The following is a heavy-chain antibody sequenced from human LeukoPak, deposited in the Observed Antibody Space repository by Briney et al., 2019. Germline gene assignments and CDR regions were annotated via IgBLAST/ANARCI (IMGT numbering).Heavy chain of an antibody. CDR1: GFTFRSYA. CDR3: ARGRGLPGPLDY. V-gene: IGHV3-30*04. J-gene: IGHJ4*02. D-gene: IGHD3-10*01. Sequence: GGSLRLSCAASGFTFRSYAMHWVRQAPGKGLEWVAVISYDGSKKYDADSVKGRFTISRDNSRNTLYLQMNSLRAEDTAVYYCARGRGLPGPLDYWGQGTLVTVSS. CDR2: ISYDGSKK.